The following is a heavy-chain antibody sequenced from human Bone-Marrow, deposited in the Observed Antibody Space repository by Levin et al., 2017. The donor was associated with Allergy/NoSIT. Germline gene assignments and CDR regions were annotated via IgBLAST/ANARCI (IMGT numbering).Heavy chain of an antibody. J-gene: IGHJ6*01. CDR2: MQNGGNA. CDR1: GDPISTYH. D-gene: IGHD3-16*01. V-gene: IGHV4-4*07. Sequence: KSSETLSLTCTVSGDPISTYHWMWIRQPAGKGLEYIGRMQNGGNANYNPSLQSRVTMSFDTSKNQFYLKLSSVTAADTGVYYCARDRRHSYGRDVGVWGRGTTVTVSA. CDR3: ARDRRHSYGRDVGV.